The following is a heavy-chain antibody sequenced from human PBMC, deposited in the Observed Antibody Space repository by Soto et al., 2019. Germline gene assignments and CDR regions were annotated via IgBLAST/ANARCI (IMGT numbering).Heavy chain of an antibody. CDR1: GFTFSSYA. Sequence: GGSLRLSCAASGFTFSSYAMHWVRQAPGKGLEWVAVISYDGSNKYYADSVKDRFTISRDNSKNTLYLQMNSLRAEDTAVYYCARDMAPFQGIAAAGNSDYWGQGTLVTVSS. CDR3: ARDMAPFQGIAAAGNSDY. V-gene: IGHV3-30-3*01. CDR2: ISYDGSNK. J-gene: IGHJ4*02. D-gene: IGHD6-13*01.